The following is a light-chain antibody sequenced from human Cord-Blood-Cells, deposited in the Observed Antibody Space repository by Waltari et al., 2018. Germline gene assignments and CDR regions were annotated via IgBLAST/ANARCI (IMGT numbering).Light chain of an antibody. J-gene: IGLJ2*01. CDR2: DVS. V-gene: IGLV2-11*01. Sequence: QSALTQPRSVSGSPGQSVTLSCTGTSRDVGGYNYVSWYQQHPGKAPKLMIYDVSKRPSGVPDRFSGSKSSNTASLTISGLQAEDEADYYCCSYAGSYTLVFGGGTKLTVL. CDR1: SRDVGGYNY. CDR3: CSYAGSYTLV.